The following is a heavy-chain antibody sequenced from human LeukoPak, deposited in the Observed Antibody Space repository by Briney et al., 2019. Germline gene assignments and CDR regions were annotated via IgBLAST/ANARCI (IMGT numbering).Heavy chain of an antibody. J-gene: IGHJ6*02. V-gene: IGHV4-4*07. CDR1: GGSISSYY. Sequence: SETLSLTCTVSGGSISSYYWSWIRQPAGKGLEWIGRIYTSGSTNYNPSLKSRVTMSVDTSKNQFSLKLGSVTAADTAVYYCARDSTVVPAGIIELNYYYGMDVWGQGTTVTVSS. CDR3: ARDSTVVPAGIIELNYYYGMDV. D-gene: IGHD2-2*01. CDR2: IYTSGST.